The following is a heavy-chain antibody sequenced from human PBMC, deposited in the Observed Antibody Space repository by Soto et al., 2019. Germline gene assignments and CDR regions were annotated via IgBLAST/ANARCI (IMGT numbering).Heavy chain of an antibody. V-gene: IGHV4-34*01. D-gene: IGHD6-13*01. Sequence: SETLSLTCGVYGGSFSGYYWSWIRQPPGKGLEWIGEINHSGSTNYNPSLKSRVTISVDTSKNQFSLKLSSVTAADTAVYYCARGRGYVRVPTFQHCRQGTLVTVS. CDR2: INHSGST. CDR1: GGSFSGYY. CDR3: ARGRGYVRVPTFQH. J-gene: IGHJ1*01.